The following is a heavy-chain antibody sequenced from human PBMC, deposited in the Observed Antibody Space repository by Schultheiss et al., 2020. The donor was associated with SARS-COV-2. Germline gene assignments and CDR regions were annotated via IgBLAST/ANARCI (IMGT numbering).Heavy chain of an antibody. CDR2: INHSGST. J-gene: IGHJ6*02. CDR3: RAFYYNYGMDV. Sequence: SETLSLPCAVYGGSFSSYYWGWIRQPPGKGLEWIGEINHSGSTNYNPSLKSRVIISVDTSKNQFSLKVKSVTAADTAVYYCRAFYYNYGMDVWGQGTTVTVAS. CDR1: GGSFSSYY. V-gene: IGHV4-34*01.